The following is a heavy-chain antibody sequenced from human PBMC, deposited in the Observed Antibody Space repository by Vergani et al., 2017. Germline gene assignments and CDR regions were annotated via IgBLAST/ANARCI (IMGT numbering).Heavy chain of an antibody. CDR2: IYYSGST. J-gene: IGHJ5*02. V-gene: IGHV4-59*01. Sequence: QVQLQESGPGLVKPSETLSLTCPVSGGSISSYYWSWIRQPPGKGLEWIGYIYYSGSTNYNPSLKSRVTISVDTSKNQFSLKLSSVTAADTAVYYCARAPYDILTGYYGHNWFDPWGQGTLVTVSS. D-gene: IGHD3-9*01. CDR3: ARAPYDILTGYYGHNWFDP. CDR1: GGSISSYY.